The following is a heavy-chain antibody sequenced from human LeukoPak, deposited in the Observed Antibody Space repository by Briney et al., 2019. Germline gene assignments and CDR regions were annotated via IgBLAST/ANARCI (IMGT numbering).Heavy chain of an antibody. CDR2: INHSVTT. CDR1: GGSFSGYY. CDR3: VTSGYSSGWYGVVEF. V-gene: IGHV4-34*01. D-gene: IGHD6-19*01. Sequence: SETLSLTCAVYGGSFSGYYWSWIRQPPGKGLEWIGEINHSVTTNYNPSLKSRVTILVDTSKNQFSLKLSSVTAADTAVYYCVTSGYSSGWYGVVEFWGQGTLVTVSS. J-gene: IGHJ4*02.